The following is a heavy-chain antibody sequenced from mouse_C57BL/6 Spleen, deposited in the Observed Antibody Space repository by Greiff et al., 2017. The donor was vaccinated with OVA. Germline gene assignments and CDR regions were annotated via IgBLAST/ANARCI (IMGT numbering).Heavy chain of an antibody. CDR3: ARFYYDGIYYSMDY. J-gene: IGHJ4*01. Sequence: EVQRVESGPELVKPGASVKMSCKASGYTFTDYNMHWVKQSHGKSLEWIGYINPNNGGTSYNQKFKGKATLTVNKSYSTAYMVLRSLTSDDSAVYYCARFYYDGIYYSMDYCGQGTSVTVSS. D-gene: IGHD1-1*01. V-gene: IGHV1-22*01. CDR2: INPNNGGT. CDR1: GYTFTDYN.